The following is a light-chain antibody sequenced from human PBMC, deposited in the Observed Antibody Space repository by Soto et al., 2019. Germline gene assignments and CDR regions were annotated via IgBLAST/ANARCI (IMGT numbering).Light chain of an antibody. J-gene: IGKJ4*01. Sequence: LKHSPRTXSLPAYQRAPIPCRVSQSVSSSYLAWYQQKPGQAXRXXXYDASNRATGIPDRFSGGGSGTDFSLTIIRLETEDFSVYYCQQARSSPLTFGRGTKVDI. CDR3: QQARSSPLT. CDR2: DAS. CDR1: QSVSSSY. V-gene: IGKV3-20*01.